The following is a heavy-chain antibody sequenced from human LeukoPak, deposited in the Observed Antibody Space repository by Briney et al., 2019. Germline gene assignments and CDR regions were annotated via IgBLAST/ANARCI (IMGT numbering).Heavy chain of an antibody. D-gene: IGHD5-18*01. CDR3: ARISGYSYGIDY. J-gene: IGHJ4*02. V-gene: IGHV3-74*01. CDR2: INSDGRST. CDR1: GFTFSSYW. Sequence: GGSLRLSRAASGFTFSSYWMHWVRQATGKGLVWVSRINSDGRSTSYADSVQGRLTIYRDNAKNPLYLQMKSLRAEDTDVYYCARISGYSYGIDYWGQGTLVTVSS.